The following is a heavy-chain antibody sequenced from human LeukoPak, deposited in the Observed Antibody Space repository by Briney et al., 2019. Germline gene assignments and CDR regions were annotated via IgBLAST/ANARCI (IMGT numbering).Heavy chain of an antibody. V-gene: IGHV1-8*01. Sequence: ASVKVSCKASGYTFTSYDINWVRQATGQGLEWMGWMNPNSGNTGYAQKFQGRVTMNRNTSISTAYMELSSLRSEDTAVYYCARGKYSSSWWTTDPVDYWGQGTLVTVSS. D-gene: IGHD6-13*01. CDR3: ARGKYSSSWWTTDPVDY. CDR1: GYTFTSYD. J-gene: IGHJ4*02. CDR2: MNPNSGNT.